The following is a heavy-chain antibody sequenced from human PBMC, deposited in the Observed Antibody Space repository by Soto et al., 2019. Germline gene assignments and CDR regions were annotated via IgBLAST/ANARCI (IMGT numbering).Heavy chain of an antibody. CDR3: ARASYDFWSGYYPNWFDP. Sequence: PSETLSLTCTVSGGSISSYYWSWIRQPPGKGLEWIGYIYYSGSTNYNPSLKSRVTISVDTSKNQFSLKLSSVTAADTAVYYCARASYDFWSGYYPNWFDPWGQGTLVTVSS. J-gene: IGHJ5*02. D-gene: IGHD3-3*01. V-gene: IGHV4-59*01. CDR1: GGSISSYY. CDR2: IYYSGST.